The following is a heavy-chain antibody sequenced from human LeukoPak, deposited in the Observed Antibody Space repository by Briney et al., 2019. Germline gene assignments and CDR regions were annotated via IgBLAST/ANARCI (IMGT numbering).Heavy chain of an antibody. CDR3: AREARLEAAFDY. CDR2: ISGSGDRT. J-gene: IGHJ4*02. D-gene: IGHD6-13*01. Sequence: GGSLRLSCAASGFTFSTYGMSWVRQAPGKGLEWISSISGSGDRTDYADSVKGRFTISRDNSKNTLYLQMNSLRAEDTAVYYCAREARLEAAFDYWGQGTLVTVSS. CDR1: GFTFSTYG. V-gene: IGHV3-23*01.